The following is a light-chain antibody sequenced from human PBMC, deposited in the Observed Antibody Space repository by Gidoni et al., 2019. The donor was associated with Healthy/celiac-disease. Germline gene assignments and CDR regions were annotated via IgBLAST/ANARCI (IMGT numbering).Light chain of an antibody. J-gene: IGLJ2*01. Sequence: QSALTQPASVSGSPGQSITISCTGTSSDVGGYNYVSWYQQHPAKAPKLMIYEVSNRPSGVSNRFSGSKSGKTASLTISGLQAEEEADYYGSSYTSSSTLEVFGGGTKLTVL. V-gene: IGLV2-14*01. CDR3: SSYTSSSTLEV. CDR1: SSDVGGYNY. CDR2: EVS.